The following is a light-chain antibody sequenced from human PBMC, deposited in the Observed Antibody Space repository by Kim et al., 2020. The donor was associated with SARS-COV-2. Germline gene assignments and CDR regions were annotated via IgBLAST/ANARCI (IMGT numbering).Light chain of an antibody. V-gene: IGKV3-20*01. CDR2: GAS. CDR3: QQYGNSPSWT. Sequence: EIVLTQSPGTLSLSPGERATLSCRASQSVSSSYLAWYQQKPGQAPRLLIYGASSRVIGIPDRFSGSGSGTDFTLTISRLEPEDFAVYYCQQYGNSPSWTFGQGTKLEI. J-gene: IGKJ1*01. CDR1: QSVSSSY.